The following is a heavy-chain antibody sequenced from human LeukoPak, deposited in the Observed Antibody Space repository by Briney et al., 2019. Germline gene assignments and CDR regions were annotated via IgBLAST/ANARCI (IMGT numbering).Heavy chain of an antibody. CDR2: MNPNSGNT. J-gene: IGHJ4*02. D-gene: IGHD6-19*01. CDR3: ARGAVAGTELGFDY. V-gene: IGHV1-8*03. CDR1: GYTFTSYD. Sequence: ASVKVSCKASGYTFTSYDINWVRQATGQGLEWMGWMNPNSGNTGYAQKFQGRVTITRNTSISTAYMELSSLRSEDTAVYYCARGAVAGTELGFDYWGQGTLVTVSS.